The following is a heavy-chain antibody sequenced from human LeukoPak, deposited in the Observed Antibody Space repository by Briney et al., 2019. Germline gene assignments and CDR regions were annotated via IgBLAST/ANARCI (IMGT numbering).Heavy chain of an antibody. CDR1: GGSFSGYY. CDR2: FIHSGST. V-gene: IGHV4-34*01. Sequence: SETLSLTCAVYGGSFSGYYWSWIRQPPGKGLEWIGEFIHSGSTNYNPSLKSRVTISVDTSKNQFSLKLSSVTAADTAVYYCARGFGLNYYDSSGYYSMDYWGQGTLVTVSS. D-gene: IGHD3-22*01. CDR3: ARGFGLNYYDSSGYYSMDY. J-gene: IGHJ4*02.